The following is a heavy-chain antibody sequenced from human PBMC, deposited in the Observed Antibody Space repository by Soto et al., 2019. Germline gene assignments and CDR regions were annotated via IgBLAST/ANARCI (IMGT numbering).Heavy chain of an antibody. CDR2: INPNSGGT. Sequence: ASVKVSCKASGYTFTGYYMHWVRQAPGQGLEWMGWINPNSGGTNYAQKFQGWVTMTRDTSISTAYMELSRLRSDDTAVYYCARVSPYCSSTSCYNAAFDYWGQGTLVTVSS. V-gene: IGHV1-2*04. CDR3: ARVSPYCSSTSCYNAAFDY. D-gene: IGHD2-2*01. J-gene: IGHJ4*02. CDR1: GYTFTGYY.